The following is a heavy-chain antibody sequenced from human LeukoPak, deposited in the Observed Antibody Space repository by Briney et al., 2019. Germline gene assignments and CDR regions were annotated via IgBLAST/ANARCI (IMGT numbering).Heavy chain of an antibody. CDR3: ARGASHDILTGYPYYFDY. CDR2: INHSGST. V-gene: IGHV4-34*01. J-gene: IGHJ4*02. D-gene: IGHD3-9*01. CDR1: GGSFSGYY. Sequence: NSSETLSLTCAVYGGSFSGYYWSWIRQPPGKGLEWIGEINHSGSTNYNPSLKSRVTISVDTSKNQFSLKLSSVTAADTAVYYCARGASHDILTGYPYYFDYWGQGTLVTVSS.